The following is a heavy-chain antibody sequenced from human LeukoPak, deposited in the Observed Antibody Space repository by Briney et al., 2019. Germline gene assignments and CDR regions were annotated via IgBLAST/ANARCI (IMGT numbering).Heavy chain of an antibody. J-gene: IGHJ4*02. D-gene: IGHD1-26*01. CDR3: VRKIGSPPSPGHFDY. V-gene: IGHV3-30*03. CDR1: RFTFSSYA. Sequence: GGSLRLSCAASRFTFSSYAMSWVRQAPGKGLEWVTFISYDGNNRKYADSVAGRFTISRDNSKNTLYLEMNSVRPEDTALYYCVRKIGSPPSPGHFDYWGQGTLVTVSS. CDR2: ISYDGNNR.